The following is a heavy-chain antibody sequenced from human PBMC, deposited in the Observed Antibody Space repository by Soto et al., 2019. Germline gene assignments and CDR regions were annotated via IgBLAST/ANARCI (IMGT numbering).Heavy chain of an antibody. Sequence: QVQLVQSGAEVKKPGSSVKVSCKASGGTFSSYTISWVRQAPGQGLEWMGRIIPILGIANYAQKFQGRVTITAEXXTXTXXMELSSLRSEDTAVYYCARGIAAATSYYYYYGMDGWGQGTTVTVSS. D-gene: IGHD6-13*01. CDR1: GGTFSSYT. CDR2: IIPILGIA. J-gene: IGHJ6*02. V-gene: IGHV1-69*02. CDR3: ARGIAAATSYYYYYGMDG.